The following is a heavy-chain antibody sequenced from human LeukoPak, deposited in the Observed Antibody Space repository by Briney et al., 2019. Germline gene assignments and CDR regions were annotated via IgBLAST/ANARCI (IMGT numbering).Heavy chain of an antibody. J-gene: IGHJ4*02. CDR3: ARVASGTYYVIEF. Sequence: GRSLRLSCAASGFSLRSNAMHWVRRAPGKGLDWVTVISHDGSKIYYADSVKGRFTFSRDTSKNTLYLQMNSLRVEDTAVYYCARVASGTYYVIEFWGQGTLVTVSS. CDR2: ISHDGSKI. D-gene: IGHD1-26*01. CDR1: GFSLRSNA. V-gene: IGHV3-30*04.